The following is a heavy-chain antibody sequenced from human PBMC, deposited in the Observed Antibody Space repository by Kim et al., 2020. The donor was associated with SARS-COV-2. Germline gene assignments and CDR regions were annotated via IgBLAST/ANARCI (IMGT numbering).Heavy chain of an antibody. J-gene: IGHJ4*02. V-gene: IGHV4-59*01. Sequence: HSLNSRVTISVVTSKNQFSLKLSSVTAADTAVYYGARSGLGELSQADYWGQGILVTVAS. CDR3: ARSGLGELSQADY. D-gene: IGHD3-16*02.